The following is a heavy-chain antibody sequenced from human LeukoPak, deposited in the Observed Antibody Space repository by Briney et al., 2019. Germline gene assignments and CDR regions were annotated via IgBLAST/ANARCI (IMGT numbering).Heavy chain of an antibody. D-gene: IGHD3-10*01. CDR1: GYTLTGLS. V-gene: IGHV1-24*01. J-gene: IGHJ3*02. Sequence: ASVKDSCKVSGYTLTGLSMHWVRQAPGKGLEWMGGLDPEDGETIYAQKFQGRVTMSEDTSTDTAYMKLSSLRSEDTAVYYCATRGFLPVWVRGVMFAFDIWGQGTMVTVSS. CDR3: ATRGFLPVWVRGVMFAFDI. CDR2: LDPEDGET.